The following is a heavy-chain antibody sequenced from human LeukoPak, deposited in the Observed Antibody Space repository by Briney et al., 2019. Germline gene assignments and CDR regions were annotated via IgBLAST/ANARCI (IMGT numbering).Heavy chain of an antibody. CDR2: IYYSGST. V-gene: IGHV4-59*01. Sequence: SETLSLTCTVSGGSISSYYWNWIRQPPGKGLEWIGNIYYSGSTNYNPSLKSRVTMSVDTSKNLFSLKLSSVTAADTAVYYCARDKLATAGNYYYGLDVWGQGTTVTVSS. D-gene: IGHD6-13*01. CDR3: ARDKLATAGNYYYGLDV. CDR1: GGSISSYY. J-gene: IGHJ6*02.